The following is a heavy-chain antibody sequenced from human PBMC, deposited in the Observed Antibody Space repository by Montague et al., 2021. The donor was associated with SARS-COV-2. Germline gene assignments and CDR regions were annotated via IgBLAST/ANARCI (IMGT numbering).Heavy chain of an antibody. J-gene: IGHJ4*02. V-gene: IGHV3-53*04. CDR1: GFTVSSNY. CDR3: AVELGLLRAY. D-gene: IGHD3/OR15-3a*01. Sequence: SLSLSWAASGFTVSSNYMSWVRQAPGKGLEWVSVIYSGGITYYADSVKGRFTISRHNSKNTLYLQMNSLRAEDTAVYYCAVELGLLRAYWGQRTLVTVSS. CDR2: IYSGGIT.